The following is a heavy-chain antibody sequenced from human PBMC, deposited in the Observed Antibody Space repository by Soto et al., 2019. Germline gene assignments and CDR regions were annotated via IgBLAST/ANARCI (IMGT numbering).Heavy chain of an antibody. D-gene: IGHD2-8*02. CDR1: DGPFSRGGYY. V-gene: IGHV4-31*03. Sequence: TLSLTCTVSDGPFSRGGYYWRWIRQHPGKGLECIGDIYYSGSTYYNPTLKSRVTMSVDTSKTQFSLKLTSVAAADTAVYYCARDKITGLFDYWGQGTLVTVSS. J-gene: IGHJ4*02. CDR3: ARDKITGLFDY. CDR2: IYYSGST.